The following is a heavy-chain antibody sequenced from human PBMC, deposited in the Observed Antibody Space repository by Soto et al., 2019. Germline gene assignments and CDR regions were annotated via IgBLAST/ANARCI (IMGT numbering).Heavy chain of an antibody. CDR3: ARVHCGGDCRPGEWFYYYGMDV. Sequence: ASVKVSCKASGYRFVDYYIHWVRQAPGQGLERMGIINPRGGDSRYAQKFQGRVTVTMDTSTSTVYMDLRSLTSEDTAVYYCARVHCGGDCRPGEWFYYYGMDVWGQGTTVTVS. CDR2: INPRGGDS. CDR1: GYRFVDYY. J-gene: IGHJ6*02. V-gene: IGHV1-46*01. D-gene: IGHD2-21*02.